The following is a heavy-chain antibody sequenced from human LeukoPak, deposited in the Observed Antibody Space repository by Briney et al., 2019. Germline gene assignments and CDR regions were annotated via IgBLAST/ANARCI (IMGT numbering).Heavy chain of an antibody. CDR1: GFTFRSYW. D-gene: IGHD6-13*01. CDR3: AKLGYNSWDFDY. J-gene: IGHJ4*02. CDR2: INQDVSQI. V-gene: IGHV3-7*01. Sequence: GGSLRLSCAASGFTFRSYWMSRVRQAPGKGLEWVATINQDVSQIKYVDSVKGRFTISRDNAQNSLYLQMNSLRDEDTAVYYCAKLGYNSWDFDYWGQGTVVTVSS.